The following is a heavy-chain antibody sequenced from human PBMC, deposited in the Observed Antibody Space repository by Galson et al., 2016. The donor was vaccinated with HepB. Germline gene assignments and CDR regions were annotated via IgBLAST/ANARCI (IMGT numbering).Heavy chain of an antibody. CDR1: GFIFGHHS. V-gene: IGHV3-30*03. Sequence: SLRLSCAASGFIFGHHSMNWVRQAPGKGLDWVALITPEGSDTYYADAVKGRFTISRDNSKNTLSLQMNSLRAEDTAIYYCARDGISSLDQWGQGILVTVSS. CDR3: ARDGISSLDQ. D-gene: IGHD2/OR15-2a*01. J-gene: IGHJ4*02. CDR2: ITPEGSDT.